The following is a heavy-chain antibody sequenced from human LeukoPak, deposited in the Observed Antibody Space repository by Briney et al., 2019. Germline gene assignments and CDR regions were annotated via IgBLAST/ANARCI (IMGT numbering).Heavy chain of an antibody. CDR3: ARRGNMSSHAFDI. D-gene: IGHD2/OR15-2a*01. CDR2: IKQDGSEK. CDR1: GFTFSSYW. J-gene: IGHJ3*02. Sequence: GGSLRLSCAASGFTFSSYWMHWVRQAPGKGLEWVAKIKQDGSEKYYVDSVRGRFAVSRDNAKDSLYLQMNSLRAEDTAVYYCARRGNMSSHAFDIWGQGTVVTVSS. V-gene: IGHV3-7*03.